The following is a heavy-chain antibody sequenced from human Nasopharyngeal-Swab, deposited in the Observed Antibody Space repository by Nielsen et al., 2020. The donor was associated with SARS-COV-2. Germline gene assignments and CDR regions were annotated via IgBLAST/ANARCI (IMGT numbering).Heavy chain of an antibody. CDR1: GFTFSYYG. CDR3: TTDFYFDY. J-gene: IGHJ4*02. V-gene: IGHV3-23*01. Sequence: GESLKISCAASGFTFSYYGMSWVRQAPRKGLEWVSSISGSGGGTQYADSVKGRFTISRDNSKNTLLLQMNSLRTEDTALYYCTTDFYFDYWGQGTLVTVSS. CDR2: ISGSGGGT.